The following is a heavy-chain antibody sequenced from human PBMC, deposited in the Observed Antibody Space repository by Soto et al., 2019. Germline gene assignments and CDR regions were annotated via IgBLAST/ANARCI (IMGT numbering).Heavy chain of an antibody. J-gene: IGHJ6*02. CDR2: INPKSGAT. V-gene: IGHV1-2*02. CDR3: TRGGMPYSSWNYYFNGMDI. D-gene: IGHD6-19*01. CDR1: GYTFTDYY. Sequence: QAQVEQSGAEVKKPGASVKVSCKSSGYTFTDYYMHWVRQAPRQGLEWMGWINPKSGATNYAQKFRGRVSMTRDTSTTTVYMELTKLTSDDTAVYYCTRGGMPYSSWNYYFNGMDIWGQGTTVTVAS.